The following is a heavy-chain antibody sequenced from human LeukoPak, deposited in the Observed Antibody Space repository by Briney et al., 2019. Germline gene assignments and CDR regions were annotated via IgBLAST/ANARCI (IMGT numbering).Heavy chain of an antibody. J-gene: IGHJ6*03. CDR3: ARGPLYSYGYYYYYYMDV. CDR1: GGSISGYY. V-gene: IGHV4-59*01. D-gene: IGHD5-18*01. CDR2: IYYSGST. Sequence: SETLSLTCIVSGGSISGYYWSWIRQPPGKGLEWIGYIYYSGSTNYNPSLKSRVTISVDTSKYQFSLKLSSVTAADTAVYYCARGPLYSYGYYYYYYMDVWGKGTTVTVSS.